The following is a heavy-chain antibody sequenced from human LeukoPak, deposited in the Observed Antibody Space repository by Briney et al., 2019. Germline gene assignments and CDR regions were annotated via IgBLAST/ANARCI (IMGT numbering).Heavy chain of an antibody. D-gene: IGHD2-2*01. CDR2: INHSGST. V-gene: IGHV4-34*01. CDR1: GGSFSGYY. CDR3: ARGLIGYCSSTSCYGSWFDP. Sequence: SETLSLTCAVYGGSFSGYYWSWIRQPPGKGLEWIGEINHSGSTNYNPSLKSRVTISVDTSKNQFSLKLSSVTAADTAVYYCARGLIGYCSSTSCYGSWFDPWGQGTLVTVSS. J-gene: IGHJ5*02.